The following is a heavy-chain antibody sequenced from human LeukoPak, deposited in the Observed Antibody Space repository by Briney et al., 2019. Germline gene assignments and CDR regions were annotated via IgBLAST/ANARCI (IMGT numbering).Heavy chain of an antibody. J-gene: IGHJ5*02. Sequence: GGPLRLSCAASEFTVSSNYMSWVRQAPGKGLEWVSVIYSDGSTNYADSVKGRFTISRDNSKYTLYLQMNSLSAEDTAVYYCARDMGTGYNWFDPWGQGTLVTVSS. CDR1: EFTVSSNY. CDR3: ARDMGTGYNWFDP. D-gene: IGHD1-14*01. CDR2: IYSDGST. V-gene: IGHV3-53*01.